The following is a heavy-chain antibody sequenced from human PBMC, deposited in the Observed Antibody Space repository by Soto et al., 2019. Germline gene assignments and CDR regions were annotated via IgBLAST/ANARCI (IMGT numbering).Heavy chain of an antibody. J-gene: IGHJ6*02. Sequence: QVHLVQSGAEVKKPGASVKVSCRASGYMFTSYDINWVRQATGQGLEWMGWMNPNSGNTAFAQKFQGRVTMTRDTFITTAYMELSSLSSDDTAVYYCARGHSAYYPRYGMDVWGQGTTVTVSS. CDR1: GYMFTSYD. CDR2: MNPNSGNT. CDR3: ARGHSAYYPRYGMDV. D-gene: IGHD5-12*01. V-gene: IGHV1-8*01.